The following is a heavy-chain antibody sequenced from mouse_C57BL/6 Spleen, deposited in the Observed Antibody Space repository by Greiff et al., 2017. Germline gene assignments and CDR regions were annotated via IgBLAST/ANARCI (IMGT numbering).Heavy chain of an antibody. CDR1: GYAFSSYW. CDR3: ARRQLRRPFDY. CDR2: IYPGDGDT. D-gene: IGHD3-2*02. V-gene: IGHV1-80*01. Sequence: VQLQQSGAELVKPGASVKISCKASGYAFSSYWMNWVKQRPGKGLEWIGQIYPGDGDTNYNGKFKGKATLTADKSSSTAYMQLSSLTSEDSAVYFCARRQLRRPFDYWGQGTTLTVSS. J-gene: IGHJ2*01.